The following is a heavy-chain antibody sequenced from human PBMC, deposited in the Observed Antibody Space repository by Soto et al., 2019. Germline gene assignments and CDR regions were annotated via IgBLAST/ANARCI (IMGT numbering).Heavy chain of an antibody. CDR1: GYTFTSYD. V-gene: IGHV1-8*01. Sequence: QVQLVQSGAEVKKPGASVKVSCKASGYTFTSYDINWVRQATGQGLEWMGWMNPNSGNTGYAQKFQGRVTMTRNTPISTAYTELRHLRSEHTAVYYCALSLGGHPSDRGSACWGQGTLVTVSP. CDR3: ALSLGGHPSDRGSAC. CDR2: MNPNSGNT. D-gene: IGHD3-10*01. J-gene: IGHJ4*02.